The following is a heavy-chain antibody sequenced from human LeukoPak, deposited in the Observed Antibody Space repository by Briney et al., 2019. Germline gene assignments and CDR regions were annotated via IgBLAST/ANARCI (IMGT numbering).Heavy chain of an antibody. CDR3: ARRVAGGIYGMDV. J-gene: IGHJ6*02. Sequence: SETLSLTCTVSGGSISSYYWSWIRQPSGKGLEWIGYIYYSGSTNYNPSLKSRVTISVDTSKNQFSLKLSSVTAADTAVYYCARRVAGGIYGMDVWGQGTTVTVSS. CDR2: IYYSGST. D-gene: IGHD6-19*01. CDR1: GGSISSYY. V-gene: IGHV4-59*08.